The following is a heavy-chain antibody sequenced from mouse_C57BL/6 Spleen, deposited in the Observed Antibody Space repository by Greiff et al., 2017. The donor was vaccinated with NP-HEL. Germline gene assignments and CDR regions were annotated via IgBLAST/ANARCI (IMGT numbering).Heavy chain of an antibody. CDR1: GFSFNTYA. J-gene: IGHJ4*01. Sequence: EAGGGLVQPKGSLKLSCAASGFSFNTYAMNWVRQAPGKGLEWVARIRSKSNNYATYYADSVKDRFTISRDGSESMLYLQMNNLKTEDTAMYYCVRHRREGAMDYWGQGTSVTVSS. CDR2: IRSKSNNYAT. CDR3: VRHRREGAMDY. V-gene: IGHV10-1*01.